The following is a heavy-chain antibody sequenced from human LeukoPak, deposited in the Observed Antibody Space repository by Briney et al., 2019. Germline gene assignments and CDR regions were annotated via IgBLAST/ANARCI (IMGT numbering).Heavy chain of an antibody. Sequence: ASVKVSCKTSTFSSSDYGITWVRQAPGQGLEWMGWINIYNGNTNYAQKFQDRVIITRRTSTSAVEMELISLRPDDTAVYYCARVENSSGWFQKYYVDYWGLGTLVTVSS. J-gene: IGHJ4*02. CDR1: TFSSSDYG. CDR3: ARVENSSGWFQKYYVDY. V-gene: IGHV1-18*01. CDR2: INIYNGNT. D-gene: IGHD6-19*01.